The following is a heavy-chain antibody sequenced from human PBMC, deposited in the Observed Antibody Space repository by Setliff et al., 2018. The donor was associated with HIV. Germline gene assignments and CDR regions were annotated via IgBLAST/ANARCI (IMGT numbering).Heavy chain of an antibody. Sequence: SETLSLTCAVSGGSVSSPSYYWGWIRQPPGKGLEWIRSVYNSGITFKNPSLKSRVAISVGRSGNQFSLRLTSVTAADTAVYYCATCRHRPSNWFDPWGQGTVVTVSS. J-gene: IGHJ5*02. V-gene: IGHV4-39*07. CDR2: VYNSGIT. CDR1: GGSVSSPSYY. CDR3: ATCRHRPSNWFDP.